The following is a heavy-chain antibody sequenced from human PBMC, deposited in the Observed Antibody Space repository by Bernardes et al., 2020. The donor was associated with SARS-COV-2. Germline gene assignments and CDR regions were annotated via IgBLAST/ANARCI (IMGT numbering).Heavy chain of an antibody. V-gene: IGHV1-69*02. Sequence: SVKVSCKASGGTFSSYTISWVRQAPGQGLEWMGRIIPILGIANYAQKFQGRVTITADKSTSTAYMELSSLRSEDTAVYYCASGQFPYYYYMDVWGKGTTVTVSS. CDR2: IIPILGIA. J-gene: IGHJ6*03. D-gene: IGHD6-19*01. CDR3: ASGQFPYYYYMDV. CDR1: GGTFSSYT.